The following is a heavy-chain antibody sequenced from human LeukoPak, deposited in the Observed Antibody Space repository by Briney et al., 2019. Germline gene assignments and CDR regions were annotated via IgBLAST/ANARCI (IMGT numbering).Heavy chain of an antibody. CDR1: GFTVSSNY. D-gene: IGHD1-14*01. Sequence: GGSLRLSGAASGFTVSSNYMSWVRQAPGKGLEWVSVIYSGGSTYYADSVKGRFTISRDNSKNTLYLQMNSLRAEDTAVYYCARETTGYYYGMDVWGQGTTVTVSS. CDR2: IYSGGST. J-gene: IGHJ6*02. CDR3: ARETTGYYYGMDV. V-gene: IGHV3-66*02.